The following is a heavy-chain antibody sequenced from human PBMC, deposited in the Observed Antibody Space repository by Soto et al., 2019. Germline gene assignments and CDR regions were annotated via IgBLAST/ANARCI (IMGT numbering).Heavy chain of an antibody. CDR3: ARDRITRVGMGV. D-gene: IGHD3-10*01. V-gene: IGHV4-31*03. CDR1: GGSISSGGYY. Sequence: SETLSLTCTVSGGSISSGGYYWSWIRQHPGKGLEWIGYIYYSGSTYYNPSLKSRVTISVDTSKNQFSLKLSSVTAADTAVYYCARDRITRVGMGVWGEGTTVTVS. CDR2: IYYSGST. J-gene: IGHJ6*02.